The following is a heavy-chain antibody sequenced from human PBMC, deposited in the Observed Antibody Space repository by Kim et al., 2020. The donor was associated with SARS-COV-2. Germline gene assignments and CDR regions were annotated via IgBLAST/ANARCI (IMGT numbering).Heavy chain of an antibody. J-gene: IGHJ6*02. CDR1: GGSFSGYY. Sequence: SETLSLTCAVYGGSFSGYYWSWIRQPPGKGLEWIGEINHSGSTNYNPSLKSRVTISVDTSKNQFSLKLSSVTAADTAVYYCARDRRGGRYCSSTSCYNGMDVWGQGTTVTVSS. CDR2: INHSGST. V-gene: IGHV4-34*01. CDR3: ARDRRGGRYCSSTSCYNGMDV. D-gene: IGHD2-2*02.